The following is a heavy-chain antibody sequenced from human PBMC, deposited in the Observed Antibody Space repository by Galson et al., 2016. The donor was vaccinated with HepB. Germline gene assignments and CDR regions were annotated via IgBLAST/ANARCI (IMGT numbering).Heavy chain of an antibody. V-gene: IGHV1-3*04. CDR3: ARVLLSSYSSRLGLPGYGMDV. CDR1: GYTFTTYA. D-gene: IGHD6-13*01. J-gene: IGHJ6*02. Sequence: SVKVSCKASGYTFTTYAMHWVRQAPGQRLEWMGWINTDNANTKYSQKLQDRVTLTRDTSASTGYMELSSLRSEDTAVYYCARVLLSSYSSRLGLPGYGMDVWGQGTTVTVSS. CDR2: INTDNANT.